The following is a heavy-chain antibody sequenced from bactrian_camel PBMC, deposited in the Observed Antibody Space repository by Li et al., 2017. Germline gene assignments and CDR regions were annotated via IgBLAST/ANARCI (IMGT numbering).Heavy chain of an antibody. V-gene: IGHV3S54*01. CDR3: AAECLEPDEYNY. CDR2: IYTSSGST. D-gene: IGHD1*01. CDR1: ADTYYC. Sequence: VQLVESGGGSVQAGGSLRLSCTASADTYYCMGWYRQAPGKAREGAAVIYTSSGSTDYADSVKGRFTISRDNTNNTLYLQMDNLVPEDTGRYYCAAECLEPDEYNYWGPGTQVTVS. J-gene: IGHJ4*01.